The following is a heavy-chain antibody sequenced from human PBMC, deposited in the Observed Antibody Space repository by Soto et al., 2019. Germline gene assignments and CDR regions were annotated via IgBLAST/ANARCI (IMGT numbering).Heavy chain of an antibody. D-gene: IGHD6-19*01. CDR3: AREAAPIAVANWFDP. Sequence: GGSLTLSCAASGFTFSSDSINWVRQAPGKGLEWVSYISISSSTIYYADSVKGRFTISRDNAKNSLYLQMNSLRDEDTAVYYCAREAAPIAVANWFDPWGQGTLVTVSS. CDR2: ISISSSTI. J-gene: IGHJ5*02. CDR1: GFTFSSDS. V-gene: IGHV3-48*02.